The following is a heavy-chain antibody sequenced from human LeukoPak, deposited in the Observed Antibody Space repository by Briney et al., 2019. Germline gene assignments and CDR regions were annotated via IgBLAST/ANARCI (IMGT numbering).Heavy chain of an antibody. Sequence: PGGSLKLSCAASGFTFSSYWMHWVRQAPGKGLEWVAVISYDGSNKYYADSVKGRFTISRDNSKNTLYLQMNSLRAEDTAVYYCANLGIAVAGTESIKSDYWGQGTLVTVSS. V-gene: IGHV3-30-3*01. J-gene: IGHJ4*02. D-gene: IGHD6-19*01. CDR1: GFTFSSYW. CDR3: ANLGIAVAGTESIKSDY. CDR2: ISYDGSNK.